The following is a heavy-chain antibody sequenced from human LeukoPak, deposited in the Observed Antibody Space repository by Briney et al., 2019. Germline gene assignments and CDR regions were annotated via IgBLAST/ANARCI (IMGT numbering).Heavy chain of an antibody. V-gene: IGHV3-23*01. CDR1: GFTFSSYG. J-gene: IGHJ5*02. CDR3: AKAPNSAYCGGDCYSGNNWFDP. Sequence: PGGSLRLSCAASGFTFSSYGMSWVRQAPGKGLEWVSAISGSGGSTYYADSVKGRFTISRDNSKNTLYLQMNSLRAEDTAVYYCAKAPNSAYCGGDCYSGNNWFDPWGQGTLVTVSS. CDR2: ISGSGGST. D-gene: IGHD2-21*02.